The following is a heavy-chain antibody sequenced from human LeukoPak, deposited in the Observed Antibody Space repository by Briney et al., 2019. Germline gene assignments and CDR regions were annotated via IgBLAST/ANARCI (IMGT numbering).Heavy chain of an antibody. J-gene: IGHJ4*02. CDR1: GFTFDDYA. CDR2: ISWNSGSI. V-gene: IGHV3-9*01. Sequence: GGSLSLSCAASGFTFDDYAMHWVRQAPGKGLEWVSGISWNSGSIGYADSVKGRFTISRDNAKNSLYLQMNSLRAEDTALYYCAKGPNYYDSPDYWGQGTLVTVSS. CDR3: AKGPNYYDSPDY. D-gene: IGHD3-22*01.